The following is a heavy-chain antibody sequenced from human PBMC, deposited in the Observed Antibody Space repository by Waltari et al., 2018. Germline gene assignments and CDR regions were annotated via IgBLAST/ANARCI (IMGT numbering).Heavy chain of an antibody. D-gene: IGHD4-4*01. CDR1: GYTFTAYY. V-gene: IGHV1-2*06. Sequence: QVQLVQSGAEVKKPGASVRVSCKASGYTFTAYYIHWVRQAPGQGLEWMGRISPNSGGTNYAQKVQGRVTMTRDTSITTAYLDLVRLRSDDTALYYCAKLDDYSSYWGQGTLVTVSA. CDR3: AKLDDYSSY. J-gene: IGHJ4*02. CDR2: ISPNSGGT.